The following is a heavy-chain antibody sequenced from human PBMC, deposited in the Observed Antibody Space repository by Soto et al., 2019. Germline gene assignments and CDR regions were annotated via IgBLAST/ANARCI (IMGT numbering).Heavy chain of an antibody. J-gene: IGHJ4*02. Sequence: GGSLRLSCAASGFNFHWYWMSWVRQAPGKGLEWMANIKYDGSEKYYVDSVKGRLTISRDNAKNSLYLQMNSLRAEDTAVYYCASSPHKDSRPDYWGQGTLVTVSS. CDR1: GFNFHWYW. V-gene: IGHV3-7*03. CDR2: IKYDGSEK. D-gene: IGHD3-22*01. CDR3: ASSPHKDSRPDY.